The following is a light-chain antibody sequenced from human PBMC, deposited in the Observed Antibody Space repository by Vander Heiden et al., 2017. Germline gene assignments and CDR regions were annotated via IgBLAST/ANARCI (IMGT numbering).Light chain of an antibody. J-gene: IGKJ5*01. Sequence: DNVLTQFPASLSLSPAERATLSCRASQRVSSYLAWYQQKPGQAPRLLIYDASNRATGIPARFSGSGSGTDFTLTISSREPEDFAVYYCQQRSNWPPITFGQGTRLEIK. V-gene: IGKV3-11*01. CDR2: DAS. CDR1: QRVSSY. CDR3: QQRSNWPPIT.